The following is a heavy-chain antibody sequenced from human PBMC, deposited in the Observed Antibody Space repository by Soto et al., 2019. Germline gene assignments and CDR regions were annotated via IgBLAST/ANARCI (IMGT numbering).Heavy chain of an antibody. CDR3: ARGGAIWGPCSGDKCHYNFDS. Sequence: SQTLSLTCAISGDSVSSNIAAWNWIRQSPSRGLEWLGRTYFRSKWYNEYAPSVKSRISITPDASKNQFSLQLNSVTPEDAALYYCARGGAIWGPCSGDKCHYNFDSWGQGSQVTVSS. CDR1: GDSVSSNIAA. D-gene: IGHD2-15*01. CDR2: TYFRSKWYN. J-gene: IGHJ4*01. V-gene: IGHV6-1*01.